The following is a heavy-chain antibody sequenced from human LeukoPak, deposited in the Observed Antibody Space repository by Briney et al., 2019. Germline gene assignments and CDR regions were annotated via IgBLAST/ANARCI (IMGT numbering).Heavy chain of an antibody. V-gene: IGHV4-61*01. Sequence: SETLSLTCTVSGGSVSSGSYYWNWIRQPPGKGLEWIGYFYYSGSTNYNPSLKSRVTISLDTSKNQFSLKLSSVTAADTAVYYCARSPNSSGWFTYWGQGTLVTVSS. J-gene: IGHJ4*02. CDR2: FYYSGST. CDR1: GGSVSSGSYY. CDR3: ARSPNSSGWFTY. D-gene: IGHD6-19*01.